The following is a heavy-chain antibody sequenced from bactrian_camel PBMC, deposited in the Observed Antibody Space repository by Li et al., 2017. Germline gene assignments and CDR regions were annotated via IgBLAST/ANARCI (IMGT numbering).Heavy chain of an antibody. V-gene: IGHV3-2*01. J-gene: IGHJ4*01. CDR1: GFNFTFYF. CDR2: VVSDGSHA. D-gene: IGHD5*01. CDR3: AAGSMSWADTAYQY. Sequence: VQPGGSVRLSCAASGFNFTFYFVTWIRQAPGKGLEWVSTVVSDGSHAYYASSVRGRFTMNRDNAKNTIYLQMNSLKSEDTALHCCAAGSMSWADTAYQYWGQGTQVTVS.